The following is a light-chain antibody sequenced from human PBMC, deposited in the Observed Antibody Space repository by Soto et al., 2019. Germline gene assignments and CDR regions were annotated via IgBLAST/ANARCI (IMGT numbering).Light chain of an antibody. V-gene: IGKV1-5*01. CDR1: QSISYW. CDR2: DAS. CDR3: QQYYSFPS. J-gene: IGKJ5*01. Sequence: DIQMTPSPSTPSASVGDRVTITCRASQSISYWLAWYQQKPGKAPKLLISDASFLESGVPSRFSGSRSGTEFALTISSLQPDDFATYFCQQYYSFPSFGQGTRLEIK.